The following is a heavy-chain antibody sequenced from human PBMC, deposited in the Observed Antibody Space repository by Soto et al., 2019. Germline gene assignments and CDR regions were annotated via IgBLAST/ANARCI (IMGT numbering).Heavy chain of an antibody. Sequence: QVTLKESGPVLVKPTETLTLTCTVSGFSLSNARMGVSWIRQPPGKALEWLAHIFSNDEKSCSTSLKSRLTISKDTSKSQVVLMMTSMDPVDTATYYCVRIKRSYSYGCDYWGQGTLVTVSS. V-gene: IGHV2-26*01. CDR1: GFSLSNARMG. D-gene: IGHD5-18*01. CDR2: IFSNDEK. J-gene: IGHJ4*02. CDR3: VRIKRSYSYGCDY.